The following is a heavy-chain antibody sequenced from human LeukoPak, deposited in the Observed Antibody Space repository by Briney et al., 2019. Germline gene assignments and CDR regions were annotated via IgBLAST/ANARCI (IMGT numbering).Heavy chain of an antibody. Sequence: SETLSLTCTVSGGSISSSNYYSGWISQPPGKGLEWIGSIYYSGSTYYNPSLKSRVTISVVTSKNQFSLKLSSVTAADTAVYYCARPVVGSTIEVAFDIWGQGTMVTVSS. CDR1: GGSISSSNYY. J-gene: IGHJ3*02. V-gene: IGHV4-39*01. D-gene: IGHD1-26*01. CDR3: ARPVVGSTIEVAFDI. CDR2: IYYSGST.